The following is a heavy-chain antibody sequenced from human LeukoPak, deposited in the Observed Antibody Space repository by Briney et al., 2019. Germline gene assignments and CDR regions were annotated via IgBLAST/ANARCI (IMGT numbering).Heavy chain of an antibody. CDR2: ISSSSSTI. V-gene: IGHV3-48*04. CDR1: GFTFSSYS. J-gene: IGHJ4*02. Sequence: GGSLRLSCAASGFTFSSYSMNWVRQAPGKGLEWVSYISSSSSTIYYADSVKGRFTISRDNAKNSLYLQMNSLRAEDTAVYYCARETASYYYDSSGYYLVGIDYWGQGTLVPVSS. CDR3: ARETASYYYDSSGYYLVGIDY. D-gene: IGHD3-22*01.